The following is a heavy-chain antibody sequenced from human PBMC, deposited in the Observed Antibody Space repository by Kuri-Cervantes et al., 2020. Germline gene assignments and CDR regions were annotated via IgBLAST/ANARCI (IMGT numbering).Heavy chain of an antibody. V-gene: IGHV4-39*01. J-gene: IGHJ5*02. CDR3: ARTFSTVTTTDWFDP. D-gene: IGHD4-17*01. CDR1: GGSISSSSYY. CDR2: IYYSGST. Sequence: TVSGGSISSSSYYWGWLRQPPGKGLEWIGSIYYSGSTYYNPSLKSRVTISVDTSKNQFSLKLSSVTAADTAVYYCARTFSTVTTTDWFDPWGQGTLVTVSS.